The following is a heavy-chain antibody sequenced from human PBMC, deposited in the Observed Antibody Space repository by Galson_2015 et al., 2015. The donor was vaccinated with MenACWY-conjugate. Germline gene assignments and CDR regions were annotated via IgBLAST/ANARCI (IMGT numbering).Heavy chain of an antibody. CDR2: ISSSSSTI. Sequence: SLRLSCAASGFTFSSYSMNWVRQAPGKGLEWVSYISSSSSTIYYADSVKGRFTISRDNAKNSLYLQMNSLRAGDTAVYYCARDQSIYYDSSGYADYWGQGTLVTVSS. J-gene: IGHJ4*02. CDR3: ARDQSIYYDSSGYADY. CDR1: GFTFSSYS. V-gene: IGHV3-48*01. D-gene: IGHD3-22*01.